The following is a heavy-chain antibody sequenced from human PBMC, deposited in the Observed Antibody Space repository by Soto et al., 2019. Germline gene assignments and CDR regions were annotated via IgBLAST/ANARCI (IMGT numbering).Heavy chain of an antibody. CDR3: ATSILAYCGGDCHSGYFQH. CDR1: GYTFTSYG. Sequence: ASVKVSCKASGYTFTSYGISGVRQAPGQGLEWMGWISAYNGNTNYAQKLQGRVTMTTDTSTSTAYMELRSLRSDDTAVYYCATSILAYCGGDCHSGYFQHWGQGTLVTVSS. CDR2: ISAYNGNT. J-gene: IGHJ1*01. V-gene: IGHV1-18*01. D-gene: IGHD2-21*02.